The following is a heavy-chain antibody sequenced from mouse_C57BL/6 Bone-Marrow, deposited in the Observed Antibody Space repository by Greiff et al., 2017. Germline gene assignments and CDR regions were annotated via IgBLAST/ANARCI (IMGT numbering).Heavy chain of an antibody. V-gene: IGHV2-9-1*01. CDR1: GFSLTSYA. Sequence: VKLMESGPGLVAPSQSLSITCTVSGFSLTSYAISWVRQPPGKGLEWLGVIWTGGGTNYNSALKSRLSISKDNSKSQVFLKMNSLQTDDTARYYCASLSSGYLYAMDYWGQGTSVTVSS. CDR2: IWTGGGT. J-gene: IGHJ4*01. D-gene: IGHD3-2*02. CDR3: ASLSSGYLYAMDY.